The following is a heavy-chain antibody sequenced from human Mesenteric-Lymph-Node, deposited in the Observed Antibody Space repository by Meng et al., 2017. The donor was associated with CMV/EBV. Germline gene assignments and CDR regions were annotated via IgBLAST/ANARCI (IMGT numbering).Heavy chain of an antibody. Sequence: GESLKISCAASGFTFSSYGMHWVRQAPGKGLEWVAFIRYDGSNKYYADSVKGRFTISRDNSKNTLYLQMNSLRAEDTAVYYCARDLEGGVDYWGQGTLVTVS. CDR1: GFTFSSYG. D-gene: IGHD1-26*01. J-gene: IGHJ4*02. CDR2: IRYDGSNK. V-gene: IGHV3-30*02. CDR3: ARDLEGGVDY.